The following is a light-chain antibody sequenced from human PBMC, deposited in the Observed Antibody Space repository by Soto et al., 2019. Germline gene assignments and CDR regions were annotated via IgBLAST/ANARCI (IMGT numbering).Light chain of an antibody. CDR3: QQYNKWPLT. CDR2: HAS. J-gene: IGKJ4*01. Sequence: EIVMTQSPATLSVSPGERATLSCRASQSVYSTLAWYQQKPGQAPSLLIYHASTRATGIPARFSGSGSGTEFTLTISSLQSKDFAVYYCQQYNKWPLTFGGGTKLEIK. V-gene: IGKV3-15*01. CDR1: QSVYST.